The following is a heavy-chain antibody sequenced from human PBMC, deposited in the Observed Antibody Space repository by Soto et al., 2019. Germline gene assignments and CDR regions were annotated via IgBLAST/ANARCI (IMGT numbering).Heavy chain of an antibody. Sequence: SETLSLTCTVSGGSISSYYWSWIRQPPGKGLERIGYIYYSGSTNYNPSLKSRVTLSVDTSKNQFSLKLSSVTAADTAVYYCAREEYYYGSGSYYFDYWGQGTLVTVSS. CDR2: IYYSGST. CDR1: GGSISSYY. CDR3: AREEYYYGSGSYYFDY. D-gene: IGHD3-10*01. V-gene: IGHV4-59*01. J-gene: IGHJ4*02.